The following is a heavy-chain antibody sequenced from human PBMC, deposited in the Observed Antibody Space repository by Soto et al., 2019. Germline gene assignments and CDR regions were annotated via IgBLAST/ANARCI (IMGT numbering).Heavy chain of an antibody. CDR1: GFIFSSYW. CDR3: ARKGVATSRDYYYYYGMDV. V-gene: IGHV3-7*01. J-gene: IGHJ6*02. CDR2: IKEDGSEK. Sequence: GGSLRLSCAASGFIFSSYWMSWVRQAPGKGLEWVANIKEDGSEKYYVDSVKGRFTISRDNAKNSLYLQMNSLRAEDTAVYYCARKGVATSRDYYYYYGMDVWGQGTTVTVSS. D-gene: IGHD5-12*01.